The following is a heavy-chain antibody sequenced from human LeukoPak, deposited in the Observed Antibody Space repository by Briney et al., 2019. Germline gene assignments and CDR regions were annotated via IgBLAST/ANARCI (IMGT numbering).Heavy chain of an antibody. CDR2: TQHDGSNE. CDR1: RFTFSSYG. Sequence: GGSLRLSCAASRFTFSSYGMHWVRQAPGKGLEWVAYTQHDGSNEQYADSVKGRFSISRDSSKNILYLQMNSLRAEDTAVYYCAKDRCSNGVGCYYYYMDVWGKGTTVTISS. CDR3: AKDRCSNGVGCYYYYMDV. V-gene: IGHV3-30*02. D-gene: IGHD2-8*01. J-gene: IGHJ6*03.